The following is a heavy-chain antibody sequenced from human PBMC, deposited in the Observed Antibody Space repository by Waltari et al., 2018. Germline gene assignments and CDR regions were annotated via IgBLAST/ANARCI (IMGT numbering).Heavy chain of an antibody. CDR2: ISAYNGNT. CDR3: AREFLTAAAGDYYYYGMDV. D-gene: IGHD6-13*01. CDR1: GYTFTSYG. V-gene: IGHV1-18*01. Sequence: QVQLVQSGAEVKKPGASVKVSCKASGYTFTSYGISWVRQAPGQGLEWMGWISAYNGNTNYAQKLQGRVTMTTDTSTSTAYMELRSLRSDDTAVYYCAREFLTAAAGDYYYYGMDVWGQGTTVTVSS. J-gene: IGHJ6*02.